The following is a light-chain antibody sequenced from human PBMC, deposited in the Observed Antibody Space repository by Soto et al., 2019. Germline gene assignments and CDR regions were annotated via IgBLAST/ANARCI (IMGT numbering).Light chain of an antibody. J-gene: IGKJ2*01. CDR2: DAS. CDR3: QQRSNWPPYT. V-gene: IGKV3-11*01. Sequence: EIVLTQSPATLSLPRGERATLSCRASQSVSSYLAWYQQKPGQAPRLLIYDASNRATGIPARFSGSGSGTDFTLTISSLEPEDFAVYYCQQRSNWPPYTFGQGTKLEIK. CDR1: QSVSSY.